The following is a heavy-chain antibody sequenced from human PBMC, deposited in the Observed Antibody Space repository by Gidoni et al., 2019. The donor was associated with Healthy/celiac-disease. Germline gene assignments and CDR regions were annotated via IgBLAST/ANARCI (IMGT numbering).Heavy chain of an antibody. D-gene: IGHD2-21*02. J-gene: IGHJ4*02. CDR2: MSGSVCSN. V-gene: IGHV3-23*01. CDR1: GFTCSSSD. Sequence: EVLLLESGVGLVLPVESQSLSCEPSGFTCSSSDMRWVREVPGKGLEWVSAMSGSVCSNSYAYSVRGRFTISRDYSKNTLYLQMNSLRAEDAAVYSCAALTWGCIVVETVDVWGQGTLVTVSS. CDR3: AALTWGCIVVETVDV.